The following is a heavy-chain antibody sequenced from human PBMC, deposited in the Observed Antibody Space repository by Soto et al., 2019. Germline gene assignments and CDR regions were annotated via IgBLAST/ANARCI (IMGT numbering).Heavy chain of an antibody. CDR2: IGFETRTT. J-gene: IGHJ4*02. CDR3: ARDHLFALDY. V-gene: IGHV3-48*02. CDR1: GFTFSSYT. Sequence: PGGSLRLSCAASGFTFSSYTRNWVRQAPGKGLEWVSYIGFETRTTYYADSVKGRFTISRDNAKNSLYLQMNSLRDEDTAVYYCARDHLFALDYWGQGTLVTVSS.